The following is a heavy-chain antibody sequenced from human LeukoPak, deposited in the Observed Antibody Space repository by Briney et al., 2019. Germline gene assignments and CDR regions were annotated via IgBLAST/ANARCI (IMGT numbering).Heavy chain of an antibody. CDR3: ASLVLRSYYYYMDV. J-gene: IGHJ6*03. CDR2: IIPIFRTA. V-gene: IGHV1-69*05. D-gene: IGHD1-14*01. Sequence: SVKVSCKASGGTFSSYAISWVRQAPGQGLEWMGRIIPIFRTANYAQKFQGRVTITTDESTSTAYMELSSLRSEDTAVYYCASLVLRSYYYYMDVWGKGTTVTVSS. CDR1: GGTFSSYA.